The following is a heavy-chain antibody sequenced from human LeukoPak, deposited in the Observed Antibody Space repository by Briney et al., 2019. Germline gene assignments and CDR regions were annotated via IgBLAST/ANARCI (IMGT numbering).Heavy chain of an antibody. CDR1: GSSFTSYW. Sequence: GESLKISCKGSGSSFTSYWIAWVRQMPGKGLEWMGIIYPGDSDTRYSPSFQGQVTISADKSISTAYLQWSSLQASDTAIYYCASSNGYTYVSALEGWGQGTLVTVSS. J-gene: IGHJ4*02. CDR2: IYPGDSDT. V-gene: IGHV5-51*01. CDR3: ASSNGYTYVSALEG. D-gene: IGHD5-18*01.